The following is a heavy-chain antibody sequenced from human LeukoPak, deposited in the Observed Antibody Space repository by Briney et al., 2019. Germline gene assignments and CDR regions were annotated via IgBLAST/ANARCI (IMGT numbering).Heavy chain of an antibody. CDR2: INQDGTEK. Sequence: GGSLRLSCAASGFTFTTYWMSWVRQLPGKGLEWVANINQDGTEKYYVDSVKGRFTISRDNAKNSLYLQMNSLRAEDTAVYYCAELGITMIGGVWGKGTTVTISS. J-gene: IGHJ6*04. D-gene: IGHD3-10*02. CDR1: GFTFTTYW. V-gene: IGHV3-7*01. CDR3: AELGITMIGGV.